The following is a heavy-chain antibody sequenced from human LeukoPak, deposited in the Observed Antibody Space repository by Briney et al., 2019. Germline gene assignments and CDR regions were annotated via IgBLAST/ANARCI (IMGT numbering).Heavy chain of an antibody. J-gene: IGHJ6*04. CDR1: GFTFNSYE. CDR2: ISSSGSTI. D-gene: IGHD4-17*01. V-gene: IGHV3-48*03. Sequence: PGGSLRLSCAASGFTFNSYEMNWARQAPGKGLEWVSYISSSGSTIYYADSVKGRFTISRDNAKNSLYLQMNSLRAEDTAVYYCAREGATVTTYGMDVWGKGTTVTVSS. CDR3: AREGATVTTYGMDV.